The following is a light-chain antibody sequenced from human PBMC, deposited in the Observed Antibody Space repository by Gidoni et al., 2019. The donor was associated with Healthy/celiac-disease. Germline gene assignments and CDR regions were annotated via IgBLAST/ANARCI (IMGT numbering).Light chain of an antibody. Sequence: QSALTQPASVSGSPGQSTTTSCTGTSSAVRGFNHVSWYQQHPGKTPKLIINEGSKRPSGVSNDFSGSKTGSTASLTITGLQAEDEADYYCCSYAGSSTSVVFGGGTKLTVL. V-gene: IGLV2-23*01. CDR2: EGS. J-gene: IGLJ2*01. CDR1: SSAVRGFNH. CDR3: CSYAGSSTSVV.